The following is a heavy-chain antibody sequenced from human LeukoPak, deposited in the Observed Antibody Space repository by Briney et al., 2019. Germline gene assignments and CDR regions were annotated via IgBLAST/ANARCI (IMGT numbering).Heavy chain of an antibody. Sequence: PPETLSLTCTVSGGSTSSYYSSWIRQPLEKGLEWIGYIDYSGSTNYNPSLKSRVTISVDTSKNQFSLKLSSVTAADTAVYYCARPNVPYSSSSYAFDIWGQGTMVTVSS. CDR3: ARPNVPYSSSSYAFDI. D-gene: IGHD6-6*01. V-gene: IGHV4-59*08. J-gene: IGHJ3*02. CDR2: IDYSGST. CDR1: GGSTSSYY.